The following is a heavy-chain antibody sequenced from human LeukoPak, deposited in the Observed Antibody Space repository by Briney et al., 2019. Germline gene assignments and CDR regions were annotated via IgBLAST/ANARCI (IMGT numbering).Heavy chain of an antibody. Sequence: AGNLRLSCAASGFTFSSYAMSWVRQGQGKGLEWVLAISGGGGSTYYADPVKGRFTISRDNSKNTLYLQMTSLRAEDTAVYYCAKDVAYYDSSGYGGMDVWGQGTTVTVSS. CDR3: AKDVAYYDSSGYGGMDV. D-gene: IGHD3-22*01. V-gene: IGHV3-23*01. J-gene: IGHJ6*01. CDR1: GFTFSSYA. CDR2: ISGGGGST.